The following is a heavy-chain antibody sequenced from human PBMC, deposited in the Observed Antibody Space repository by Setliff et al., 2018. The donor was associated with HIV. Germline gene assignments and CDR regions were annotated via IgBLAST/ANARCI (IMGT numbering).Heavy chain of an antibody. CDR2: VIPIFGTA. Sequence: SVKVSCKASGGTFSSYAISWVRQAPGQGLEWMGGVIPIFGTANYAQKFQGRVSMTRNTSISTAYMELSSLRSEDTAVYYCARDPGYKSSWYGAFDIWGQGTMVTVS. V-gene: IGHV1-69*05. CDR3: ARDPGYKSSWYGAFDI. D-gene: IGHD6-13*01. J-gene: IGHJ3*02. CDR1: GGTFSSYA.